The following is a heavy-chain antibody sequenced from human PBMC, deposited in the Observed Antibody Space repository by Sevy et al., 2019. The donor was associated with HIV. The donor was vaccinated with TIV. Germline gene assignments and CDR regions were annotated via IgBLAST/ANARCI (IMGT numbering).Heavy chain of an antibody. CDR2: ISTSSTYT. V-gene: IGHV3-11*06. J-gene: IGHJ4*02. Sequence: GGSLRLSCSASGFTFSDYYRSWIRQAPGKGLEWVSYISTSSTYTNHADSVKGRFTISRDNANNSLYLQMNSLRAEDTAVYFCARVRYKYGSYYFDYWGQGTLVTVSS. D-gene: IGHD5-18*01. CDR3: ARVRYKYGSYYFDY. CDR1: GFTFSDYY.